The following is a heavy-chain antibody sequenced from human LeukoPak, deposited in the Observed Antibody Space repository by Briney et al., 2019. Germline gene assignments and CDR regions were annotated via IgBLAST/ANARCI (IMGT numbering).Heavy chain of an antibody. CDR2: IYYSGST. V-gene: IGHV4-59*12. J-gene: IGHJ4*02. D-gene: IGHD3-22*01. Sequence: PSETLSLTCTVSGASISFYYWSWIRQPPGKGLEWIGYIYYSGSTKYNPSLKSRVTMSADTSKNQFSLNLSSVTAADTAVYYCAKEKYYYDSSGYYYAPFDYWGQGTLVTVSS. CDR1: GASISFYY. CDR3: AKEKYYYDSSGYYYAPFDY.